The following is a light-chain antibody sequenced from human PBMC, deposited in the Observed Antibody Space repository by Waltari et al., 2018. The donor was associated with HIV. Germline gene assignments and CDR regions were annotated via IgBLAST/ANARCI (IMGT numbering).Light chain of an antibody. J-gene: IGKJ4*01. Sequence: TQSPATISVSPGGRVTVSCRASQNFDDKLAWYQQKPGQSPRLLIYHASVRAAGVPTRFGGAGSATNFTLTITSLQSEDFALCFCQQYHHWPPLTFGGGSRVELK. CDR1: QNFDDK. V-gene: IGKV3D-15*01. CDR2: HAS. CDR3: QQYHHWPPLT.